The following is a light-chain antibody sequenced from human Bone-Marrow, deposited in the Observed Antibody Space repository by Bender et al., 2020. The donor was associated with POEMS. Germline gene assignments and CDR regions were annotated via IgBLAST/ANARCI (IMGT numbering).Light chain of an antibody. V-gene: IGLV1-40*01. J-gene: IGLJ1*01. CDR3: VAWDDSLSGLYV. Sequence: QSVLTQPPSVSGTPGQRITISCTGTMSNLGAYYDVHWYQQLPGTAPKLLIYDDKNRPSGVPDRFSASKSGTSASLAITGLRSEDEADYYCVAWDDSLSGLYVFGTGTRVTVL. CDR1: MSNLGAYYD. CDR2: DDK.